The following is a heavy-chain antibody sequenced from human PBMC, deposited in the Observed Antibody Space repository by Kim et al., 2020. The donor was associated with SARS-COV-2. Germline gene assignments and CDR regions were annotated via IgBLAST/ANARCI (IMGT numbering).Heavy chain of an antibody. J-gene: IGHJ4*02. D-gene: IGHD3-22*01. Sequence: RFTISRDDSKNTLYLQMNSLKTEDTAVYYCTTDRGWPNYYDSSGFSYFDYWGQGTLVTVSS. CDR3: TTDRGWPNYYDSSGFSYFDY. V-gene: IGHV3-15*01.